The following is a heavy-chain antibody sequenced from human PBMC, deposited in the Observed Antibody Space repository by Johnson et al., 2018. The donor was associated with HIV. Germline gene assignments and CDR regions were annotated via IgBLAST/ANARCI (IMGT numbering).Heavy chain of an antibody. D-gene: IGHD6-19*01. V-gene: IGHV3-30*04. J-gene: IGHJ3*02. Sequence: QVQLVESGGGVVQPGRSLRLSCAASGFTFSSYAMHWVRQAPGKGLEWVAVISYDGSNKYYADSVKGRFTISRDNSKNTLYLQMNSLSAEDTAVYYCARERTYSSGYAFDIWGQGTMVTVSS. CDR1: GFTFSSYA. CDR3: ARERTYSSGYAFDI. CDR2: ISYDGSNK.